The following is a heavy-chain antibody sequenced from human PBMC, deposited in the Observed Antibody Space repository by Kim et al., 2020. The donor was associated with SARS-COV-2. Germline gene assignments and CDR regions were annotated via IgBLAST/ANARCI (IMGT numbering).Heavy chain of an antibody. CDR1: GFTFSSYA. D-gene: IGHD6-13*01. Sequence: GGSLRLSCAASGFTFSSYAMSWVRQAPGKGLEWVSAISGSGGSTYYADSVKGRFTISRDNSKNTLYLQMNSRRAEDTAVYYCAKDRNGPIAAAGAFDYWGQGTLVTVSS. CDR3: AKDRNGPIAAAGAFDY. CDR2: ISGSGGST. V-gene: IGHV3-23*01. J-gene: IGHJ4*02.